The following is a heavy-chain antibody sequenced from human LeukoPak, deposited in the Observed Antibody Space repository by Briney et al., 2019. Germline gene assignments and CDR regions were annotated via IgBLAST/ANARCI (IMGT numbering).Heavy chain of an antibody. CDR3: VRDLT. J-gene: IGHJ1*01. CDR1: GFIFSSYA. V-gene: IGHV3-53*01. Sequence: GGSLRLSCAASGFIFSSYAMTWVRQAPGKGLEWVSIIYSGGNTYYADYVRGRFTISRDNSKNTLYLQMNSLRAEDTAVYYCVRDLTWGQGTLVIVSS. CDR2: IYSGGNT.